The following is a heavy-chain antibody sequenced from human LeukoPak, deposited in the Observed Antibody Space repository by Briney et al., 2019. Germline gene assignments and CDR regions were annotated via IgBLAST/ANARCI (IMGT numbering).Heavy chain of an antibody. Sequence: SETLSLTCTVSGYSISSGYYWGWIRQPPGKGLEWIGSIYHSGSTYYNPSLKSRVTISVDTSKNQFSLKLSSVTAEDTAVYYCARPYCGGDCPSMVPDYWGQGTLVTVSS. D-gene: IGHD2-21*02. CDR3: ARPYCGGDCPSMVPDY. V-gene: IGHV4-38-2*02. CDR1: GYSISSGYY. CDR2: IYHSGST. J-gene: IGHJ4*02.